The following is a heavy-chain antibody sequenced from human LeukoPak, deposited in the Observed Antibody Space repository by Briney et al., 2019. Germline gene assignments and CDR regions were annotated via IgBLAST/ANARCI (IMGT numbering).Heavy chain of an antibody. J-gene: IGHJ4*02. CDR3: AKDNYYGDYEVTSIFGVD. V-gene: IGHV3-33*03. D-gene: IGHD4-17*01. CDR1: GFTFSSYG. Sequence: GGSLRLSCAASGFTFSSYGMHWVRQAPGKGLEWVAVIWYDGSNKYYADSMKGRFTISRDNSKNTLYLQMNSLRAEDTAVYYCAKDNYYGDYEVTSIFGVDWGQGTLVTVSS. CDR2: IWYDGSNK.